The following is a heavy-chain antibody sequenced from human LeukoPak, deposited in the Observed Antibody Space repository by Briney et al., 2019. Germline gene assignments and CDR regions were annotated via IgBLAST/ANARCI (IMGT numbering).Heavy chain of an antibody. J-gene: IGHJ5*02. Sequence: PGGSLRLSCAASGFTFYNYAMSWVRQAPGKGPEWVSSISSSGGSTYYADSVKGRFTISRDNSKNTLYLKMNSLRAEDTAVFYCAKSSLLEWLSRQSWFDPWGQGTLVTVSS. CDR1: GFTFYNYA. V-gene: IGHV3-23*01. CDR2: ISSSGGST. D-gene: IGHD3-3*01. CDR3: AKSSLLEWLSRQSWFDP.